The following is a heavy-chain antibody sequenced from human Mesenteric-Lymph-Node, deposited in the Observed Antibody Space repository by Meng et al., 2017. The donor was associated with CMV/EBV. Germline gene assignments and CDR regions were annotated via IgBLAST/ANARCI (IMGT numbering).Heavy chain of an antibody. CDR2: ISGSGGST. CDR3: ARGDYYERGYYFDY. J-gene: IGHJ4*02. CDR1: GFTLSSYA. V-gene: IGHV3-23*01. Sequence: GGSLRLSCAASGFTLSSYAMSWVRQAPGKGLEWVSAISGSGGSTYYADSVKGRFTISRDNSKNTLYLQMNSLRAEDTAVYYCARGDYYERGYYFDYWGQGTLVTVSS. D-gene: IGHD3-22*01.